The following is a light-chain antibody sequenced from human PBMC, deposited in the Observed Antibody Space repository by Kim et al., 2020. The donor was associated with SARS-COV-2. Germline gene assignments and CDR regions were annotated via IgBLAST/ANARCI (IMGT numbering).Light chain of an antibody. Sequence: DTINCKSSPSVLYSSKNKNYLAWYQQKPGQPPKLLIYWASTRESGVPDRFSGSESGTDFTLSISSLQAEDVAVYYCQQYYSTPLTFGGGTKVDIK. V-gene: IGKV4-1*01. CDR2: WAS. J-gene: IGKJ4*01. CDR3: QQYYSTPLT. CDR1: PSVLYSSKNKNY.